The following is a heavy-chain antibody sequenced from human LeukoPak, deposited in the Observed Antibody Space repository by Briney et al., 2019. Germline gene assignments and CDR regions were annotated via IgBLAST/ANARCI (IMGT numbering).Heavy chain of an antibody. CDR3: ARSYYDFWSGSTLTPYYYYYMDV. J-gene: IGHJ6*03. CDR2: IIPIFGTA. CDR1: GGTFSSYA. Sequence: GASVKVSCKASGGTFSSYAISWVRQAPGQGLEWMGGIIPIFGTANYAQKFQGRVTITADKSTSTAYMELSSLRSEDTAVYYCARSYYDFWSGSTLTPYYYYYMDVWGKGTTVTVSS. D-gene: IGHD3-3*01. V-gene: IGHV1-69*06.